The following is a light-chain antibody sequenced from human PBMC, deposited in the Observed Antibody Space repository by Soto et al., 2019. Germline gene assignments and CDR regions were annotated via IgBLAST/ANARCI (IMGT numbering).Light chain of an antibody. J-gene: IGKJ4*01. CDR3: HQYYSLPTT. Sequence: DVQMTQSPSALSASVGDTVTITCQARHDINNSLNWFQQKPGKAPKLVIHAASALATGVPSRFRGTASGTDFSLTNNSLQPDDFATYYGHQYYSLPTTFGGGTRVEIK. CDR1: HDINNS. V-gene: IGKV1-33*01. CDR2: AAS.